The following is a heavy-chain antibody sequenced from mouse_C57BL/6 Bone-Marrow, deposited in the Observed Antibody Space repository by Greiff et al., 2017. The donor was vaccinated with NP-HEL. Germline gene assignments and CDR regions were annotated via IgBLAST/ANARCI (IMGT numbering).Heavy chain of an antibody. CDR2: IYPRDGST. CDR1: GYTFTDHT. D-gene: IGHD1-1*02. V-gene: IGHV1-78*01. J-gene: IGHJ3*01. Sequence: VHLVESDAELVKPGASVKISCKVSGYTFTDHTIHWMKQRPEQGLEWIGYIYPRDGSTKYNEKFKGKATLTADKSSSTAYMQLNSLTSEDSAVYFCARECIGSLAWFAYWGQGTLVTVSA. CDR3: ARECIGSLAWFAY.